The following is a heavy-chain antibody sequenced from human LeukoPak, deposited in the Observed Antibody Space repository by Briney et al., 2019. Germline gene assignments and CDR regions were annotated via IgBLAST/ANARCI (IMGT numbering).Heavy chain of an antibody. CDR1: GYSFTSYW. J-gene: IGHJ5*02. CDR2: IYPGDSDT. CDR3: ARQQWLGYNWFDP. D-gene: IGHD6-19*01. Sequence: GESLKISCKGSGYSFTSYWIGWVRQMPGKGLEWMGIIYPGDSDTRYSPSFQGQVTISADKSISTAYPQWSSLKASDTAMYYCARQQWLGYNWFDPWGQGTLVTVSS. V-gene: IGHV5-51*01.